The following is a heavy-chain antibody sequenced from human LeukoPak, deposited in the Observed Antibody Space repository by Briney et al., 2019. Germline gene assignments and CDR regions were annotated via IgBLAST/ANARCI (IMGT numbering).Heavy chain of an antibody. V-gene: IGHV3-23*01. CDR3: AKEDCSSTSCPRKHYYYYYYGMDV. D-gene: IGHD2-2*01. Sequence: GGSLRLSCAASGFTFSSYAMSWVRQAPGRGLEWVSASSGSGGSTYYADSVKGRFTISRDDSKNTLYLQMNSLRAEDTAVYYCAKEDCSSTSCPRKHYYYYYYGMDVWGQGTTVTVSS. J-gene: IGHJ6*02. CDR2: SSGSGGST. CDR1: GFTFSSYA.